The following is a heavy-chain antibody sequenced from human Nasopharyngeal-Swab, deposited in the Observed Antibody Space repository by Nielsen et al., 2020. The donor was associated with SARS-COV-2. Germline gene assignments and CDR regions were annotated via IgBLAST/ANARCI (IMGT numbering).Heavy chain of an antibody. CDR2: INPNSGGT. CDR3: ARVGELLGYYFDY. Sequence: ASVKVSCKASGYTFTGYYMHWVRHAPGQGLEWMGRINPNSGGTNYAQKFQGRVTMTRDTSISTAYMELSRLRSDDTAVYYCARVGELLGYYFDYWGQGTLVTVSS. CDR1: GYTFTGYY. J-gene: IGHJ4*02. V-gene: IGHV1-2*06. D-gene: IGHD1-26*01.